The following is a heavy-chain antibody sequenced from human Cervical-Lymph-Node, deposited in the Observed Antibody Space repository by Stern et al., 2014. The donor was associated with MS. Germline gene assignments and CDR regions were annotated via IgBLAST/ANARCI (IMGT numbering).Heavy chain of an antibody. V-gene: IGHV1-69*01. CDR3: ARATSDYIWGTYRFLDS. Sequence: VQLVESGAEVKKPGSSVKVSCKASGGTISNYIIGWVRQAPGQGLEWIGGIITMFGMANYSEKFQDRVTITADESTSTAYMDLSSLRSEDTAVYYCARATSDYIWGTYRFLDSWGQGTLVIVSS. CDR2: IITMFGMA. D-gene: IGHD3-16*02. CDR1: GGTISNYI. J-gene: IGHJ4*02.